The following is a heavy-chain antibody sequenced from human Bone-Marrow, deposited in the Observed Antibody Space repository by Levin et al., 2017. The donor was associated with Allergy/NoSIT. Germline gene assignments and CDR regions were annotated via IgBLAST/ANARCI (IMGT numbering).Heavy chain of an antibody. CDR1: GGSVSSGSYY. V-gene: IGHV4-61*01. J-gene: IGHJ3*02. Sequence: SQTLSLTCTVPGGSVSSGSYYWRWIRQPPGKGLEWIGYIYYSGSTNYNPSLKSRVTISVDTSKNQFSLKLSSVTAADTAVYYCARVERPARRAFDIWGQGTMVTVSS. CDR2: IYYSGST. D-gene: IGHD6-25*01. CDR3: ARVERPARRAFDI.